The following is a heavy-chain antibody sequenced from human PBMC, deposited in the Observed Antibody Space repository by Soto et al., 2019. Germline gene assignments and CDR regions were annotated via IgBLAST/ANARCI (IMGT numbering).Heavy chain of an antibody. CDR1: GYTFASDG. V-gene: IGHV1-18*01. D-gene: IGHD5-12*01. Sequence: GASVKVSCRGAGYTFASDGSSSVRQAPGQGLEWMGWISAYNGNTNYAQKLQGRVTMTTDTSTSTAYMELRSLRSDDTAVYYCARDRGYSGYDYYFDYWGQGTLVTVSS. CDR3: ARDRGYSGYDYYFDY. J-gene: IGHJ4*02. CDR2: ISAYNGNT.